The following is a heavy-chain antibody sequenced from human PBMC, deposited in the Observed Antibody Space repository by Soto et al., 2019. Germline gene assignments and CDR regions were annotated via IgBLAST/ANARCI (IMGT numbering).Heavy chain of an antibody. Sequence: GGSLRLSCAASGITVSYNYMSWVRQAPGKGLEWVSVIYSGGSTYYADSVKGRFTISRDNSKNTLYLQMNSLRAEDTAVYYCAKEGMVRGVIISFDYWGQGTLVTVSS. CDR2: IYSGGST. CDR3: AKEGMVRGVIISFDY. V-gene: IGHV3-53*01. CDR1: GITVSYNY. D-gene: IGHD3-10*01. J-gene: IGHJ4*02.